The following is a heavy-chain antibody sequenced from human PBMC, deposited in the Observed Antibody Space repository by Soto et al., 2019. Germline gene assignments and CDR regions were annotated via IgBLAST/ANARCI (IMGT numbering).Heavy chain of an antibody. Sequence: EVQLLESGGGLVQPGGSLRLSCAASGFTFSSYAMSWVRQAPGKGLEWVSAISGSGGSTYYADSVKGRFTISRDNSKNTLYLQMNSLRAEDTAVYYCAKLSGYYTGGTFFDYWAREPWSPSPQ. J-gene: IGHJ4*02. V-gene: IGHV3-23*01. CDR1: GFTFSSYA. CDR3: AKLSGYYTGGTFFDY. CDR2: ISGSGGST. D-gene: IGHD3-3*01.